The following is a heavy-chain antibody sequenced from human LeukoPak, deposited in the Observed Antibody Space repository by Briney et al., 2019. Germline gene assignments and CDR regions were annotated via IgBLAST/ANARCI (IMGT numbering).Heavy chain of an antibody. J-gene: IGHJ4*02. CDR2: ISERGGST. Sequence: GGSLRLSCVVSGISLSNYGMTWVRQAPGKGLEWVSYISERGGSTTYADSVKGRFTISRDTSLNTLYLQMNDLRAEDTAVYFCAKRGVVIRGILVIGYHQEAYHYDFWGQGVMVTVSS. D-gene: IGHD3-10*01. CDR3: AKRGVVIRGILVIGYHQEAYHYDF. CDR1: GISLSNYG. V-gene: IGHV3-23*01.